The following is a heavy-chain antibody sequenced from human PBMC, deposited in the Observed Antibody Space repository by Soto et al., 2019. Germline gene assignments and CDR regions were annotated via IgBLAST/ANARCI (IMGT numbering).Heavy chain of an antibody. D-gene: IGHD4-17*01. CDR3: ARPKRTTVYYFDY. CDR1: GYTFTSYA. CDR2: INAGNGNT. J-gene: IGHJ4*02. V-gene: IGHV1-3*01. Sequence: ASVKVSCKASGYTFTSYAMHWVRQAPGQRLEWMGWINAGNGNTKYSQKFQGRVTITRDTSASTAYMELSSLRSEDTAAYYCARPKRTTVYYFDYWGQGTLVTVSS.